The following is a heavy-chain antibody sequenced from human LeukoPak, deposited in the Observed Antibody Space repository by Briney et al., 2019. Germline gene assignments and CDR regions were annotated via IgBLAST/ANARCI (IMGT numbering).Heavy chain of an antibody. CDR1: GYTFTSYG. CDR3: ARNVWVLSVLGFDY. J-gene: IGHJ4*02. CDR2: LNPDIGAT. V-gene: IGHV1-2*02. D-gene: IGHD3-16*01. Sequence: ASVKVSCKASGYTFTSYGISWVRQDPGQGLEWMGWLNPDIGATNYAQKFQGRVTMTRDTSISTAYMELSSLRSDDTAVYYCARNVWVLSVLGFDYWGQGTLVTVSS.